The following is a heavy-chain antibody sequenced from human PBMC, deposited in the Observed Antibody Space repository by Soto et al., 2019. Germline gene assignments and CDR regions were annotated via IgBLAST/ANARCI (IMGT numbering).Heavy chain of an antibody. CDR1: GDSVSSNSAA. V-gene: IGHV6-1*01. Sequence: PSQTLSLTCAISGDSVSSNSAAWNWIRQSPSRGLEWLGRTYYRSKWYNDYAVSVKSRITINPDTSKNQFSLQLNSVTPEDTAVYYCASGMITFGGAYFDYWGQGTLVTVSS. CDR3: ASGMITFGGAYFDY. CDR2: TYYRSKWYN. D-gene: IGHD3-16*01. J-gene: IGHJ4*02.